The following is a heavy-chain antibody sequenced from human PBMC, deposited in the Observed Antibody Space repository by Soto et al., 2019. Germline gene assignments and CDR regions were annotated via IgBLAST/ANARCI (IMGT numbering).Heavy chain of an antibody. V-gene: IGHV4-34*01. D-gene: IGHD6-13*01. CDR1: GGSFSGYY. CDR3: ARGRGYSSSWFDY. J-gene: IGHJ4*02. Sequence: TLSLTCAVYGGSFSGYYWSWIRQPPGKGLEWIGEINHSGSTNYNPSLKSRVTISVDTSKNQFSLKLSSVTAADTAVYYCARGRGYSSSWFDYWGQGTLVTVSS. CDR2: INHSGST.